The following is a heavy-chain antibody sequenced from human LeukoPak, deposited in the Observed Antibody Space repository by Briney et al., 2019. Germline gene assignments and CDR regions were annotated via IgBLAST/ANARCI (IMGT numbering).Heavy chain of an antibody. CDR3: AKDTSVGAFDI. CDR1: GFTFSSYA. CDR2: ISGSDRST. J-gene: IGHJ3*02. D-gene: IGHD5/OR15-5a*01. Sequence: PGGSLRLSCAASGFTFSSYAMSWVRQAPGKGLEWVSGISGSDRSTYYADSVKGRFIISRDNSKNTLYLQMNSLRAEDTAVYYCAKDTSVGAFDIWGQGTMVTVS. V-gene: IGHV3-23*01.